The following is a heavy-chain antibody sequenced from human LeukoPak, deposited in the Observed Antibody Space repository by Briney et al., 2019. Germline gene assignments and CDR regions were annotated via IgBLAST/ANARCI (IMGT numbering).Heavy chain of an antibody. D-gene: IGHD5-24*01. Sequence: GGSLRLSCAASGFTFSSYSMNWVRQAPGKGLEWVSGIIPSGHTTYYADSVRGRFTISRDNSRNTVYLQMNSLRAEDTAVYYCAKDDRWLQFCCWGQGTLVTVSS. CDR3: AKDDRWLQFCC. CDR1: GFTFSSYS. J-gene: IGHJ4*02. CDR2: IIPSGHTT. V-gene: IGHV3-23*01.